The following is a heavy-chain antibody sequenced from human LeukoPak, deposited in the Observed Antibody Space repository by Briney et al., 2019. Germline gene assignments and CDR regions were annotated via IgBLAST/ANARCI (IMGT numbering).Heavy chain of an antibody. J-gene: IGHJ3*02. V-gene: IGHV3-23*01. CDR1: GFTFSSYA. CDR3: AKERSGIAAAEGAFDI. D-gene: IGHD6-13*01. Sequence: GGSLRLSCAASGFTFSSYAMSWVRQAPGKGLEWVSAISGSGGSTYYADSVKGRFTISRDNSKNTLYLQMNSLRAEDTAVYYCAKERSGIAAAEGAFDIWGQGTMVTVSS. CDR2: ISGSGGST.